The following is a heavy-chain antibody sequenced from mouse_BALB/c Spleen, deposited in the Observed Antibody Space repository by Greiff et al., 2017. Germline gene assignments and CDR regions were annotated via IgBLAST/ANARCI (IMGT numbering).Heavy chain of an antibody. Sequence: EVQLVESGGGLVKPGGSLKLSCAASGFTFSDYYMYWVRQTPEKRLEWVATISDGGSYTYYPDSVKGRFTISRDNAKNNLYLQMSSLKSEDTAMYYCARGDDYDGWFAYWGQGTLVTVSA. CDR2: ISDGGSYT. D-gene: IGHD2-4*01. CDR1: GFTFSDYY. V-gene: IGHV5-4*02. CDR3: ARGDDYDGWFAY. J-gene: IGHJ3*01.